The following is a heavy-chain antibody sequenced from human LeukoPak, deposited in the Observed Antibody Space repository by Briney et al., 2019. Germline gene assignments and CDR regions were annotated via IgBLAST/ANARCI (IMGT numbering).Heavy chain of an antibody. CDR1: GFTFSDYS. J-gene: IGHJ4*02. D-gene: IGHD1-1*01. CDR2: ITGTSDI. V-gene: IGHV3-69-1*02. CDR3: ARAIRL. Sequence: TGESLRLSCTASGFTFSDYSVNWVRQAPGKGLEWVSCITGTSDIYYADSVKGRFTISRDNAKNSVYLQMNSLRAEDTGIYYCARAIRLGGQGTLVTVSS.